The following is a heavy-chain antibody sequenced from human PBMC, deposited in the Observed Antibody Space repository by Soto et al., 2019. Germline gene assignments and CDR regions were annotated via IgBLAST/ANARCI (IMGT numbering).Heavy chain of an antibody. J-gene: IGHJ3*02. V-gene: IGHV3-7*05. Sequence: EAQLVESGGGLVQPGGSLRLSCEASGFSLGSYWMTWVRQAPGKGLEWVANIKKDGSRTSYLDSVRGRFTISRDNVGNSLSLQMASLRAEDTGLYFCARDVSPGTSTLYLDAFDIWGQGTMVTVSS. CDR2: IKKDGSRT. CDR1: GFSLGSYW. D-gene: IGHD2-8*01. CDR3: ARDVSPGTSTLYLDAFDI.